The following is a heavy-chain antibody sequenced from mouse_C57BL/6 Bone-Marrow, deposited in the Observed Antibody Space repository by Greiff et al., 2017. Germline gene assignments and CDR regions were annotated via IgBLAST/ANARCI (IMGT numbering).Heavy chain of an antibody. J-gene: IGHJ4*01. CDR1: GYTFTSYW. V-gene: IGHV1-61*01. CDR3: ARECRAMDY. CDR2: IYPSDSET. Sequence: QVQLQQPGAELVRPGSSVKLSCKASGYTFTSYWMDWVKQRPGQGLEWIGNIYPSDSETHYNHKFKDKATLTVDKSSSTAYMQLSSLTSEDSAVYYCARECRAMDYWGRGTSVTVSS.